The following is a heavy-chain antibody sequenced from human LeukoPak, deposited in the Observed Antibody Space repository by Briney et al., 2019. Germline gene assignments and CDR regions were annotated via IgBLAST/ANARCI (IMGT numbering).Heavy chain of an antibody. Sequence: HPGGSLRLSCAASGFTFSSYGMHWVRQVPGRGLEWVAFMRFGESDTYYRDSVRGRFTISRDNSKNTLYLQMNSLTTEDTAIYYCAKDMAYGEFDYWGQGTLVTVSS. CDR1: GFTFSSYG. CDR3: AKDMAYGEFDY. CDR2: MRFGESDT. J-gene: IGHJ4*02. V-gene: IGHV3-30*02. D-gene: IGHD2-21*01.